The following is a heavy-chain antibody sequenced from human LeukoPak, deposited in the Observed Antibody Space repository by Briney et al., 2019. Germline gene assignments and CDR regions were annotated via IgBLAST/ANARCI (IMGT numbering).Heavy chain of an antibody. CDR2: IYHSGST. CDR1: GYSMRSSRYY. Sequence: SETLSLTCAVSGYSMRSSRYYWGWIRQPPGKGLEWIGSIYHSGSTYYNPSLKSRVTISVDTSKNQFSLKMTSVTAADTAVYYCARNYSMEIYYDSSDYFGAFDMWSQGTMVTVSS. J-gene: IGHJ3*02. V-gene: IGHV4-39*07. CDR3: ARNYSMEIYYDSSDYFGAFDM. D-gene: IGHD3-22*01.